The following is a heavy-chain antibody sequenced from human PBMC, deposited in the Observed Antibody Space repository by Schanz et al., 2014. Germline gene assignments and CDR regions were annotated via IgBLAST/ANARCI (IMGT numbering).Heavy chain of an antibody. Sequence: VQLVESGGGVVQPGGSLRLSCAASGFTFSSSGMHWVRQVPGKGLEWVAVVCYDGSKKYYADSVKGRFTTSRDNSKNTMYLQMNSLRAEDTAVYYCVKDLQRELLRDDHYYGMDVWGQGTTVTVSS. CDR3: VKDLQRELLRDDHYYGMDV. CDR2: VCYDGSKK. D-gene: IGHD1-26*01. CDR1: GFTFSSSG. V-gene: IGHV3-33*06. J-gene: IGHJ6*02.